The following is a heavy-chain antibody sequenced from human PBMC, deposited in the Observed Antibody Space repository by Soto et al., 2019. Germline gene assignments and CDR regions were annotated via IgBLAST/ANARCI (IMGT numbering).Heavy chain of an antibody. CDR2: ISGYNGDI. D-gene: IGHD1-26*01. Sequence: QVHLVQSGGEVKKPGASVKVSCKASGYTFNRHGITWVRQAPGQGLEWMGWISGYNGDINYEQKFQGRGTLSSDTLTSTVYLELKSLRFDVTAVYYCARVRIVGAREIDFWGQGTLVTVSS. CDR3: ARVRIVGAREIDF. J-gene: IGHJ4*02. CDR1: GYTFNRHG. V-gene: IGHV1-18*04.